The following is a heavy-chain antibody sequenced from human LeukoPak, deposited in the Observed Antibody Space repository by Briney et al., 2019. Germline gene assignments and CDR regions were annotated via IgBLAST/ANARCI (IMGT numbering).Heavy chain of an antibody. V-gene: IGHV3-53*01. CDR2: MYSGGST. J-gene: IGHJ4*02. CDR1: GFTVSSNY. Sequence: GGSLRLSCAASGFTVSSNYMSWVRQAPGKGLEWVSLMYSGGSTYYADSVKGRFTISRDNAKNSLYLQMNSLRAEDTAVYYCARDIEYWGQGTLVTVSS. CDR3: ARDIEY.